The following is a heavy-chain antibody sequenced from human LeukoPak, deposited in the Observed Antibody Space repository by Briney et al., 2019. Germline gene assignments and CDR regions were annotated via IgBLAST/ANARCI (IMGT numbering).Heavy chain of an antibody. Sequence: GSLRLSCAASGFTFTRSVMHWVRQAPGKGLEWVAFIPYDGSNKYYADSVKGRFTSSRDNSKNTLYLQMNSLRAEDTAVYYCAKDGHNYQLDYWGQGTLVTVSS. CDR1: GFTFTRSV. V-gene: IGHV3-30*02. D-gene: IGHD5-24*01. CDR2: IPYDGSNK. J-gene: IGHJ4*02. CDR3: AKDGHNYQLDY.